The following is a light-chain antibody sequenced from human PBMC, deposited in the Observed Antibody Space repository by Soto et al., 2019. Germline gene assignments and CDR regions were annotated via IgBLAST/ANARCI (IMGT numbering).Light chain of an antibody. CDR3: ATWDDSLSAVL. Sequence: QSVLTQPPSVSAAPGQKVTISCSGSSSNIGNNYVSWYQQLPGTAPKLLIYDNNRRPSGIPDRFSDSKSGTSATLGISGPQTGDEADYFCATWDDSLSAVLFGGGTQLTVL. J-gene: IGLJ7*01. V-gene: IGLV1-51*01. CDR2: DNN. CDR1: SSNIGNNY.